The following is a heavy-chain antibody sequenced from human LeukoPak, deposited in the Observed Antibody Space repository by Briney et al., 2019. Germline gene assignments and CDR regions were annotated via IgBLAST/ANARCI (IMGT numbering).Heavy chain of an antibody. Sequence: PGGSLRLSCAASGFTFSDYYMSWIRQAPGKGLEWVSYISSSGSTIYYGDSVKGRFTISRDNAKNSLYLQMNSLRAEDTAVYYCARVKILRFDPTGFDYWGQGTLVTVSS. CDR2: ISSSGSTI. CDR3: ARVKILRFDPTGFDY. D-gene: IGHD3-16*01. V-gene: IGHV3-11*04. CDR1: GFTFSDYY. J-gene: IGHJ4*02.